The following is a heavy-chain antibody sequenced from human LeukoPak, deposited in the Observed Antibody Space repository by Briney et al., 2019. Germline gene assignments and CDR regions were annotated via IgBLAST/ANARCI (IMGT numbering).Heavy chain of an antibody. CDR2: IYYSGST. D-gene: IGHD1-26*01. Sequence: SASVSITCAGSCSSISSYYWSWILQAPAEALKKIGDIYYSGSTNYNPSLKSRVTISVDTSKNQFSLRLSSVTAADTAVYYSARLASGSYGPLTPFDYWGQGTLVTVSS. CDR3: ARLASGSYGPLTPFDY. CDR1: CSSISSYY. V-gene: IGHV4-59*08. J-gene: IGHJ4*02.